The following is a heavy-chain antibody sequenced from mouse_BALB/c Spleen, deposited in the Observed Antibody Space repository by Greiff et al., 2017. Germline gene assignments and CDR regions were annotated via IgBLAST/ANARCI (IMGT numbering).Heavy chain of an antibody. CDR2: ISSGSSTI. CDR3: ARSGVLWSTGFAY. V-gene: IGHV5-17*02. CDR1: GFTFSSFG. J-gene: IGHJ3*01. Sequence: EVMLVESGGGLVQPGGSRKLSYAASGFTFSSFGMHWVRQAPEKGLEWVAYISSGSSTIYYADTVKGRFTISRDNPKNTLFLQMTSLRSEDTAMYYCARSGVLWSTGFAYWGQGTLVTVSA. D-gene: IGHD1-1*02.